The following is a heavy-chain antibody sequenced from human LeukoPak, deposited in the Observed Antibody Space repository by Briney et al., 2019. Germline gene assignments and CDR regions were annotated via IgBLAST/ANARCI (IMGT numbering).Heavy chain of an antibody. CDR3: ARDGGIIRFGGQDV. Sequence: GGSLRPSCAASGFTFSSYWMSWVRQAPGKGLEWVANMNRDGSEKNYVDSIKGRFTISRDNAANSLYLQMNSLRVEDTAVYYCARDGGIIRFGGQDVWGQGTTVIVS. V-gene: IGHV3-7*01. D-gene: IGHD3-16*01. CDR1: GFTFSSYW. CDR2: MNRDGSEK. J-gene: IGHJ6*02.